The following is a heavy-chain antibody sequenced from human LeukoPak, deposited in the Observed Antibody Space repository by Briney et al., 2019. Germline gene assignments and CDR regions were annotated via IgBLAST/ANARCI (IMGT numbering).Heavy chain of an antibody. CDR1: GYTFTSYD. CDR2: MNPNSGNT. D-gene: IGHD1-26*01. CDR3: AKRYASYYRAFDI. Sequence: ASVKVSCKASGYTFTSYDINWVRQATGQGLEWMGWMNPNSGNTGYAQKFQGRVTMTRNTSISTAYMELSSLRSEDTAVYYCAKRYASYYRAFDIWGQGTMVTVSS. V-gene: IGHV1-8*01. J-gene: IGHJ3*02.